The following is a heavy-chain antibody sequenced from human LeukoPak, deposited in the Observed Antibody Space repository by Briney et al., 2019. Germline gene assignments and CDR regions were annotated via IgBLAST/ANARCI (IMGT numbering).Heavy chain of an antibody. CDR1: GGTFTSYA. Sequence: SLKVSCKASGGTFTSYAISWVGQARGPGLEWMGGIIPIFGTANSAQKFQCRVTITNHESPSTAYLALSSPRSQDRTVSCCTEGMDIVVVPAAMPTWCLPWRQGTLVTVPS. J-gene: IGHJ5*02. CDR3: TEGMDIVVVPAAMPTWCLP. D-gene: IGHD2-2*03. CDR2: IIPIFGTA. V-gene: IGHV1-69*05.